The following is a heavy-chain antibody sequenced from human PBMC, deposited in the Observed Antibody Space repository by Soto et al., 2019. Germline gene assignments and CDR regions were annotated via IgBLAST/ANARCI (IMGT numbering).Heavy chain of an antibody. J-gene: IGHJ4*02. Sequence: SETLSLTCAVSGGSFTSNNWWTWVRQPPGQGLEWIGEIYRTGSTNYNPSLKSRVTISLDKSENQFSLKVTSLTAADAAVYYCASRDPGTSVDYWGQGTLVTVSS. CDR2: IYRTGST. CDR1: GGSFTSNNW. V-gene: IGHV4-4*02. D-gene: IGHD1-7*01. CDR3: ASRDPGTSVDY.